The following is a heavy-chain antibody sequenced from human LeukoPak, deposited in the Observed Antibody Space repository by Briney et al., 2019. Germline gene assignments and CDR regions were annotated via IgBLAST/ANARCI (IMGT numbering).Heavy chain of an antibody. D-gene: IGHD6-19*01. Sequence: PSETLSLTCTVSGGSISSSSYYWGWIRQPPGKGLEWIGSIYYSGSTYYNPSLKSRVTISVDTSKNQFSLKLSSVTAADTAVYYCARDPSSGWFDYWGQGTLVTVSS. CDR2: IYYSGST. J-gene: IGHJ4*02. CDR3: ARDPSSGWFDY. CDR1: GGSISSSSYY. V-gene: IGHV4-39*07.